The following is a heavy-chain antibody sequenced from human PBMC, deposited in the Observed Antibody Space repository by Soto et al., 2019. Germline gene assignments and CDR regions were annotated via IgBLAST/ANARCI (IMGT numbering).Heavy chain of an antibody. CDR1: GDSVSSNSAA. V-gene: IGHV6-1*01. D-gene: IGHD2-2*01. CDR2: TYYRSKWYN. J-gene: IGHJ6*02. CDR3: ARDQEIVVVPAAIPYGMDV. Sequence: SQTLSLTCAISGDSVSSNSAAWNWIRQSPSRGLEWLGRTYYRSKWYNDYAVSVKSRITINPDTSKNQFSLQLNSVTPEDTAVYYCARDQEIVVVPAAIPYGMDVWGQGTTVTVSS.